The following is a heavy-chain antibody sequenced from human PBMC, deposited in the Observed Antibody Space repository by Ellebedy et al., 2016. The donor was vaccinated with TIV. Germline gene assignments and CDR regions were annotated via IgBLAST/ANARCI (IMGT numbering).Heavy chain of an antibody. Sequence: PGGSLRLSCSASGFTFSSYGMHWVRQAPGKGLEWVAVIWYDGSNKYYADSVKGRFTISRDNSKHTLSLQMNSLRGEDTAVYYCARDRGYCTNGVCYKGNYYYYGMDVWGQGTTVTVSS. V-gene: IGHV3-33*08. J-gene: IGHJ6*02. CDR1: GFTFSSYG. CDR2: IWYDGSNK. D-gene: IGHD2-8*01. CDR3: ARDRGYCTNGVCYKGNYYYYGMDV.